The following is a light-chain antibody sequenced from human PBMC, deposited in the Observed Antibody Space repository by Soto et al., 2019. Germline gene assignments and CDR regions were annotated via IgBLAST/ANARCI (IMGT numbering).Light chain of an antibody. CDR3: QQYADWPTT. V-gene: IGKV3-15*01. J-gene: IGKJ1*01. CDR1: HSVRTT. Sequence: EILMTQSPATLSVSPGERATLSCRASHSVRTTVAWYQQRPGQTPRLLIYGASTRATGVPARFSGGGSGTDFALTVTRLQSEDFGIYFCQQYADWPTTFGQGTKVEIK. CDR2: GAS.